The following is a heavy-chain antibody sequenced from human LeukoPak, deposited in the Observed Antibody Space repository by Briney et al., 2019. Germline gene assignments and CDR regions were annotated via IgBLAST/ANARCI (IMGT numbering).Heavy chain of an antibody. CDR1: GFIFSNYW. D-gene: IGHD6-13*01. CDR3: VKVSIAVAGSDY. J-gene: IGHJ4*02. Sequence: PGGSLRLSCAASGFIFSNYWMTWVRQAPGKGLEWVANIKEDGSEKYYPDSVSGRFTISRDNAKNSLYLQMNSLRAEDTAVYYCVKVSIAVAGSDYWGQGTLVTVSS. CDR2: IKEDGSEK. V-gene: IGHV3-7*01.